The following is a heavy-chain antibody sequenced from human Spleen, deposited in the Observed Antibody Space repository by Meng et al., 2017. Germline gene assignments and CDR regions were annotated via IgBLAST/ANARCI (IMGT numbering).Heavy chain of an antibody. J-gene: IGHJ4*02. Sequence: EVQLVESGGGLVQPGGSLRLSCAASGFTISRYWMHWVRQAPGKGLVWASRIKSDGSHTAYADSVKGRFTISRDNAKNTLYLQMNSLRAEDTALYYCVRDGDNYDFDYWGQGTLVTVSS. D-gene: IGHD4-11*01. CDR2: IKSDGSHT. V-gene: IGHV3-74*01. CDR1: GFTISRYW. CDR3: VRDGDNYDFDY.